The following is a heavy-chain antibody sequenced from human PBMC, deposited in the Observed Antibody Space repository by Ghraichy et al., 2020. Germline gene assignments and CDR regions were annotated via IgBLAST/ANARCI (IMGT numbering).Heavy chain of an antibody. J-gene: IGHJ4*02. CDR3: TRGGITIFGVALDY. Sequence: GGSLRLSCTASGFTFGDYAMSWVRQAPGKGLEWVGFIRSKAYGGTTEYAASVKGRFTISRDDSKSIAYLQMNSLKTEDTAVYYCTRGGITIFGVALDYWGQGTLVTVSS. CDR1: GFTFGDYA. D-gene: IGHD3-3*01. V-gene: IGHV3-49*04. CDR2: IRSKAYGGTT.